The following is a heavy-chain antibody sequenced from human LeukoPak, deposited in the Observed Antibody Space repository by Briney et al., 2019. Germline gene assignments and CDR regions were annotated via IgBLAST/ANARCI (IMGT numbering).Heavy chain of an antibody. V-gene: IGHV1-24*01. CDR2: FDPEAGET. D-gene: IGHD1-26*01. CDR1: GYSLTELS. J-gene: IGHJ4*02. CDR3: ATGLSGSYYLFDY. Sequence: ASVKVSCKVSGYSLTELSMHWVRQTPGKGLEWMGGFDPEAGETIYAQKFQGRVTMTEDTSTDTAYMELSSLRSEDTAVYYCATGLSGSYYLFDYWGQGTLVTVSS.